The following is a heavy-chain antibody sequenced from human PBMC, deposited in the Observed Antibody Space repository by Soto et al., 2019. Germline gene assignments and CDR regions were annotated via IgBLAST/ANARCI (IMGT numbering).Heavy chain of an antibody. CDR1: GFAFSGYS. J-gene: IGHJ6*02. CDR2: VTNSGGTT. Sequence: GGSLRLSCEAYGFAFSGYSMNWVRQAPGKGLECISCVTNSGGTTYYSDSVKGRFTISRDNAMNSLYLQMNNLRDEDTAVYYCARGGWNYDCLDAWGQGTTVTVYS. V-gene: IGHV3-48*02. CDR3: ARGGWNYDCLDA. D-gene: IGHD3-3*01.